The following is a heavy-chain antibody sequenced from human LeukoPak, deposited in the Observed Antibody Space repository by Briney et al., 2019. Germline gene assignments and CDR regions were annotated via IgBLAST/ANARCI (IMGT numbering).Heavy chain of an antibody. CDR2: IYYSGST. V-gene: IGHV4-39*07. J-gene: IGHJ4*02. CDR1: GFTFSSYA. Sequence: GSLRLSCAASGFTFSSYAMSWVRQAPGKGLEWIGSIYYSGSTYYNPSLKSRVTISVDTSKNQFSLKLSSVTAADTAVYYCARDPEGSGTFDYWGQGTLVTVSS. D-gene: IGHD3-10*01. CDR3: ARDPEGSGTFDY.